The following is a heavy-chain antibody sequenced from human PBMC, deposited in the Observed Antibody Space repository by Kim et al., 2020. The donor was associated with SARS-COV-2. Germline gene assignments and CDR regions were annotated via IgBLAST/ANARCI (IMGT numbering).Heavy chain of an antibody. CDR1: GGTFSSYA. Sequence: SVKVSCKASGGTFSSYAISWVRQAPGQGLEWMGGIIPIFGTANYAQKFQGRVTITADESTSTAYMELSSLRSEDTAVYYCARGARRGTYDSSGYYDYWGQGTLVTVSS. CDR3: ARGARRGTYDSSGYYDY. V-gene: IGHV1-69*13. J-gene: IGHJ4*02. D-gene: IGHD3-22*01. CDR2: IIPIFGTA.